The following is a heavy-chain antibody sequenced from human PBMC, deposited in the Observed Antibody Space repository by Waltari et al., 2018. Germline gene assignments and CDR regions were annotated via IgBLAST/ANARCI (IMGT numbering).Heavy chain of an antibody. CDR3: GSSQEWAPQYFQH. D-gene: IGHD3-3*01. J-gene: IGHJ1*01. V-gene: IGHV1-69*01. CDR2: IIPIFGTA. Sequence: QVQLVQSGAVVKKPGSSVKVSCKASGGTFSSYAISWVRQAPGQGLEWMGGIIPIFGTANYAQKFQGRVTSTADESTSTAYMELSSLRSEDTAVYYWGSSQEWAPQYFQHWGQGNLVIVSS. CDR1: GGTFSSYA.